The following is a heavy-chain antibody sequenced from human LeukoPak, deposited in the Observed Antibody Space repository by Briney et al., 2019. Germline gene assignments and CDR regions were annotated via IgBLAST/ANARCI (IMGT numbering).Heavy chain of an antibody. CDR2: ISSSAGTI. D-gene: IGHD2-21*01. CDR1: GFTFSSYW. CDR3: ASSVYCGGDCYYMDV. J-gene: IGHJ6*03. V-gene: IGHV3-48*04. Sequence: GGSLRLSCAASGFTFSSYWMHWVRQARGKGLVWVSRISSSAGTIYYADSVKGRFTISRDNAKNSLYLQMNSLRAEDTAVYYCASSVYCGGDCYYMDVWGKGTTVTVSS.